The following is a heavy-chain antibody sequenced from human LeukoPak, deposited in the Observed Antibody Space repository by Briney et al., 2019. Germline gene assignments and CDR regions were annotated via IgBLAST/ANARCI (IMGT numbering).Heavy chain of an antibody. D-gene: IGHD3-22*01. V-gene: IGHV3-15*01. CDR3: TTEAYDSSGYYYRDY. J-gene: IGHJ4*02. Sequence: PGGSLRLSCAASGFTFSNAWMSWVRQAPGKGLEWVGRIKSKTDGGTTDYAAPVKGRFTISRDDSKNTLYLQMNSLKTEDTAVYYRTTEAYDSSGYYYRDYWGQGTLVTVSS. CDR1: GFTFSNAW. CDR2: IKSKTDGGTT.